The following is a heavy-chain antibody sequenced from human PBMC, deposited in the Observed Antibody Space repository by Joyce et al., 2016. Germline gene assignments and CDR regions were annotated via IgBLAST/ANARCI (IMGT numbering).Heavy chain of an antibody. Sequence: QVQLVQSGAEVKKPGASVKVSCKASGYTFRSFGISWVRQAPGQGLEWMGWISVYSGNTQYAQQCQDRVTLTTDTSTNTAYMELRTLRSDDTAIYYCARGTGETSYWGQGTLVTVSS. V-gene: IGHV1-18*04. J-gene: IGHJ4*02. CDR3: ARGTGETSY. CDR2: ISVYSGNT. CDR1: GYTFRSFG. D-gene: IGHD1-1*01.